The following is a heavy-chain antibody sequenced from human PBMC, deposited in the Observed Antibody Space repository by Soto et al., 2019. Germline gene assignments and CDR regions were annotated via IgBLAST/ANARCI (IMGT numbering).Heavy chain of an antibody. CDR3: ARDPTIFGVVRYYYGMDV. D-gene: IGHD3-3*01. CDR1: GGSISSGGYY. J-gene: IGHJ6*02. V-gene: IGHV4-31*03. Sequence: QVQLQESGPGLVKPSQTLSLTCTVSGGSISSGGYYWSWIRQHPGKGLEWIGYIYYSGSTYYNPSLKCRVTISVDTSKNQFSLKLSSVTAADTAVYYCARDPTIFGVVRYYYGMDVWGQGTTVTVSS. CDR2: IYYSGST.